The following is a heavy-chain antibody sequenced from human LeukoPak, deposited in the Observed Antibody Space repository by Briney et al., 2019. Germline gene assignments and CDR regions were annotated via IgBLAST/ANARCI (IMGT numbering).Heavy chain of an antibody. CDR1: GYRFTNFD. CDR2: MNPDNGNT. Sequence: GASVKVSCKTSGYRFTNFDINWVRQAPGQGLEWMGWMNPDNGNTGYAQEFQGRVSMSGDTSITTAFMVLSSLRSDDTAVYFCARGPRESSSSDYWGQGTLVTVSS. D-gene: IGHD6-13*01. V-gene: IGHV1-8*01. CDR3: ARGPRESSSSDY. J-gene: IGHJ4*02.